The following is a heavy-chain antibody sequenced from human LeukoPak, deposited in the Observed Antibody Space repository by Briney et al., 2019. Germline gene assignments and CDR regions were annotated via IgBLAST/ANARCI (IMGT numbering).Heavy chain of an antibody. V-gene: IGHV3-7*04. CDR3: VRGYDSSGYYGDDF. Sequence: GGSLRLSCAASGFTLGTYWMSWVRQAPGKGPEWVANIKGDGSEKYHVDSVKGRFTISRDNAKNSLYLQMNSLRAEDTAVYYCVRGYDSSGYYGDDFWGQGTLVTVSS. D-gene: IGHD3-22*01. CDR2: IKGDGSEK. J-gene: IGHJ4*02. CDR1: GFTLGTYW.